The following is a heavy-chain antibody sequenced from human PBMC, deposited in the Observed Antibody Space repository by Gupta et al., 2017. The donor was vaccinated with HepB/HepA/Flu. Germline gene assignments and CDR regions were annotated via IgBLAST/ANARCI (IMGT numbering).Heavy chain of an antibody. CDR1: GFTFSHYA. CDR3: AKDLRSTWYMDY. CDR2: ISGSGGGT. Sequence: EVQLLESGGGLVQPGGSLRLSCAASGFTFSHYAMSWVRQAPGKGLEWVSDISGSGGGTYYADSVKGRFTISRDNSKNTLYLEMNSLRAEDTAVYYCAKDLRSTWYMDYWGQGTLVTVAS. D-gene: IGHD6-13*01. J-gene: IGHJ4*02. V-gene: IGHV3-23*01.